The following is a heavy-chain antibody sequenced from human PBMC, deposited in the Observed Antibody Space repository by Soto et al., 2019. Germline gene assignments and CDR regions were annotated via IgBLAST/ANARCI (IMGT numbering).Heavy chain of an antibody. Sequence: QVQLVQSGAEGKKPGSSVKVSCKASGGTFSSYAISWVRQAPGQGLEWMGGIIPIFGTANYAQKFQGRVTITADESTSTAYMELSSLRSEDTAVYYCARDRNGGIAAYYGMDVWGQGTTVTVSS. V-gene: IGHV1-69*01. J-gene: IGHJ6*02. CDR3: ARDRNGGIAAYYGMDV. D-gene: IGHD6-13*01. CDR2: IIPIFGTA. CDR1: GGTFSSYA.